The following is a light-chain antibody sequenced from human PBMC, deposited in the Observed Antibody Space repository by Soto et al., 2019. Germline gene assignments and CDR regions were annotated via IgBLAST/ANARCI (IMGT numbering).Light chain of an antibody. Sequence: QSVLTQPPSVSAAPGQPVTISCSGSSSNIGDNYVSWYQHLPGTAPKLVVYDNDRRPSGIPGRFSGYKSGTSATLVITGLQTGDEADYYCGTWDDRLDGNYVFGTGTKLTVL. CDR3: GTWDDRLDGNYV. CDR1: SSNIGDNY. V-gene: IGLV1-51*01. CDR2: DND. J-gene: IGLJ1*01.